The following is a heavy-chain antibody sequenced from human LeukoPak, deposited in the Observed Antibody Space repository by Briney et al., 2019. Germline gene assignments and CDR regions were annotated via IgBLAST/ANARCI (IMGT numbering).Heavy chain of an antibody. V-gene: IGHV3-23*01. CDR3: ATEKGDSPDY. CDR1: GFNFSNYA. CDR2: ISGSGGNT. D-gene: IGHD2-21*01. Sequence: GGSLRLSCAASGFNFSNYAMSWVRQAPGKGLEWVSGISGSGGNTYHADSVKGRFTISRDNSKNTLYVQMNSLRAEDTAVYYCATEKGDSPDYWGQGTLVTVSS. J-gene: IGHJ4*02.